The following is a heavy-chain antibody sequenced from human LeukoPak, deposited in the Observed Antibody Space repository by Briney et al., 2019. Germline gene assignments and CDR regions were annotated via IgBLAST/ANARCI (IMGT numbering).Heavy chain of an antibody. Sequence: ESGPALVKPTQTLTLTCTFSGFSLTTSEVGVGWIRQPPGKALGWLALIYWNDDKRYSPSLKSRLAITKDTSKNQVVVTMTNMDPVDTATYYCARLVDYYDSGGYYADYWGQGTLVTVSS. CDR2: IYWNDDK. CDR3: ARLVDYYDSGGYYADY. CDR1: GFSLTTSEVG. J-gene: IGHJ4*02. V-gene: IGHV2-5*01. D-gene: IGHD3-22*01.